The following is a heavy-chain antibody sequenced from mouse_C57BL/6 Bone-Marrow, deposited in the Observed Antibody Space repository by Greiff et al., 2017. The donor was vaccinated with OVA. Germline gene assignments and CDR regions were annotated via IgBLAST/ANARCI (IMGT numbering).Heavy chain of an antibody. CDR1: GYTFTSYW. J-gene: IGHJ1*03. CDR3: ALYDGSRYWYFDV. Sequence: VQLQQPGAELVKPGASVKLSCKASGYTFTSYWMHWVKQRPGRGLEWIGRIDPNSGGTKYNEKFKSKATLTVDKPSSTAYMQLRSLTAEDSAVYYCALYDGSRYWYFDVWGTGTTVTVSS. D-gene: IGHD1-1*01. V-gene: IGHV1-72*01. CDR2: IDPNSGGT.